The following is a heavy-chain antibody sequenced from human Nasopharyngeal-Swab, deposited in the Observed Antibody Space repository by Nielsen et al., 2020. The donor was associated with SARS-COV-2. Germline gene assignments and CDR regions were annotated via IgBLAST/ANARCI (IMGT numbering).Heavy chain of an antibody. V-gene: IGHV3-23*01. Sequence: VRQMPGKGLEWVSAISGSGGSTYYADSVKGRLTISRDNSKNTLYLQMNSLRAEDTAVYYCAKAGVRGVITHYYYYYMDVWGKGTTVTVSS. D-gene: IGHD3-10*01. CDR2: ISGSGGST. CDR3: AKAGVRGVITHYYYYYMDV. J-gene: IGHJ6*03.